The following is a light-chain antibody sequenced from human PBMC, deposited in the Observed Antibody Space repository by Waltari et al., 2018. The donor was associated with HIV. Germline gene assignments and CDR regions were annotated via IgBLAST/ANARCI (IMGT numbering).Light chain of an antibody. CDR3: MQALQIPVIS. V-gene: IGKV2-28*01. Sequence: DIVMTQSPLSLPVTPGEAASISCRSSESLLHSNGYNFLDWYLQKPGQSPQLLIYLASNRASGVPERFSGSGSGTDFTLKISRVEAEDVGVYYCMQALQIPVISFGQGTRLEIK. CDR1: ESLLHSNGYNF. CDR2: LAS. J-gene: IGKJ5*01.